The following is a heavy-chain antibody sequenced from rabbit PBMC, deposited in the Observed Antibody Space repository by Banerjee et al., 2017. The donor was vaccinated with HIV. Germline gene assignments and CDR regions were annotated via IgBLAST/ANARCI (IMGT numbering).Heavy chain of an antibody. CDR1: GFSFSSNW. J-gene: IGHJ4*01. D-gene: IGHD2-1*01. V-gene: IGHV1S45*01. CDR3: ARGSATMTMVITGYYLNL. Sequence: LEESGGGLVKPGGTLTLTCTVSGFSFSSNWICWVRQAPGKGLEWIACIDTNDGDTDYANWPKGRFTISKTSSITVTLQMTSLTAADTATYFCARGSATMTMVITGYYLNLWGQGTLVTVS. CDR2: IDTNDGDT.